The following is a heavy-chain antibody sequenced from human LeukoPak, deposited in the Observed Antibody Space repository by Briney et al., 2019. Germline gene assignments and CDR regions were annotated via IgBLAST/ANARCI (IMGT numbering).Heavy chain of an antibody. V-gene: IGHV4-59*01. D-gene: IGHD3-10*01. J-gene: IGHJ4*02. CDR3: ARGLDYYGSGSYYTYHYFDY. CDR2: IYYSGST. CDR1: GGSISSYY. Sequence: SETLSLTCTVSGGSISSYYWSWIRQPPGKGLEWIGCIYYSGSTNYNPSLKSRVTISVDTSKNQFSLKLSSVTAADTAVYYCARGLDYYGSGSYYTYHYFDYWGQGTLVTVSS.